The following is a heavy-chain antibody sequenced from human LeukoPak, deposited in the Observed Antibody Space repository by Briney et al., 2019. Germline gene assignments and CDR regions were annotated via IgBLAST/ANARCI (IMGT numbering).Heavy chain of an antibody. CDR1: GFTFSSYG. CDR2: IRYDGSNK. J-gene: IGHJ4*02. D-gene: IGHD3-3*01. V-gene: IGHV3-30*02. Sequence: GGSLRLSCAASGFTFSSYGMHWVRQAPGKGLEWVAFIRYDGSNKYYADSVKGRFTISRDNSKNTLYLQMNSLRAEDTAVYYCAKDPVYYDFWSGYYSSHPFDYWGQGTLVTVSS. CDR3: AKDPVYYDFWSGYYSSHPFDY.